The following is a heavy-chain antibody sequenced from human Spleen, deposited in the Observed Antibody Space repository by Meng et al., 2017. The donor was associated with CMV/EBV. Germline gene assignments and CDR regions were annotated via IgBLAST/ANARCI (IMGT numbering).Heavy chain of an antibody. D-gene: IGHD3-10*01. CDR1: GYSFTRYD. CDR2: INPNSGGT. Sequence: ASVKVSCKTSGYSFTRYDINWVRQAPGQGLEWMGWINPNSGGTNYAQKFQGRVTMTRDTSISTAYMELSRLRSDDTAVYYCARVPITDVSPWGQGTRVTVSS. J-gene: IGHJ5*02. CDR3: ARVPITDVSP. V-gene: IGHV1-2*02.